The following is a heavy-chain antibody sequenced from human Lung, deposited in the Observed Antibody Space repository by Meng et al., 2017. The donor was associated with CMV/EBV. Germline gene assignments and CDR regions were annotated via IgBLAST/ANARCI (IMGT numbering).Heavy chain of an antibody. CDR2: IYSGGSDT. CDR3: AKVYTSTNWGYYYGMDV. CDR1: GFSFSSYA. D-gene: IGHD2-2*01. J-gene: IGHJ6*02. Sequence: GGSLRLSCAASGFSFSSYAMNWVRQAPGRGLEWVSLIYSGGSDTYYVDSVKGRFAISRDDSKNTLYLQMHSLAADDTAIYYCAKVYTSTNWGYYYGMDVWGQGXTVTVSS. V-gene: IGHV3-23*03.